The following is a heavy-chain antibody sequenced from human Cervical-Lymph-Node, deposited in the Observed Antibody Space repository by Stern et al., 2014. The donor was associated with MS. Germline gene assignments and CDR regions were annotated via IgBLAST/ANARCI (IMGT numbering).Heavy chain of an antibody. CDR3: VKDSQFDYGSGIHNFYYYAMDV. J-gene: IGHJ6*02. V-gene: IGHV3-9*01. Sequence: EEQLVESGGGLVQPGRSLRLSCAASGFTFDDYAMHWVRQVTGKGLAWVSGISWTSGTEDYADSVKGRFTISRDNAKNSLYLQMNSLRAEDTALYYCVKDSQFDYGSGIHNFYYYAMDVWGQGTTVTVSS. D-gene: IGHD3-10*01. CDR1: GFTFDDYA. CDR2: ISWTSGTE.